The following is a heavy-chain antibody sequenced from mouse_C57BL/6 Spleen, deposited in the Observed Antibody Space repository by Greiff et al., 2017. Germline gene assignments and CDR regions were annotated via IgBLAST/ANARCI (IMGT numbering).Heavy chain of an antibody. D-gene: IGHD2-2*01. Sequence: EVMLVESGGGLVQPGGSLSLSCAASGFTFTDYYMSWVRQPPGKALEWVGFIRNKANGNTTEYSASVKGRFTISRGNSQSILYLQMNDLGAEDCAAYYYASYGYSVEYFDVWGTGTTVTVSS. J-gene: IGHJ1*03. V-gene: IGHV7-3*01. CDR1: GFTFTDYY. CDR3: ASYGYSVEYFDV. CDR2: IRNKANGNTT.